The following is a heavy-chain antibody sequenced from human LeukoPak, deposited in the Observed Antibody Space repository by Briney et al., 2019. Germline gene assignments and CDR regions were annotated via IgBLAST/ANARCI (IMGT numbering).Heavy chain of an antibody. Sequence: GGSLRLSCAASGFTFSSYEMNWVRQAPGKGLEWVSYISSSGSTIYYADSVKGRFTISRDNAKNSLYLQMNSLRAEDTAVYYCARVWPELRDAFDTWGQGTMVTVSS. CDR3: ARVWPELRDAFDT. V-gene: IGHV3-48*03. CDR2: ISSSGSTI. CDR1: GFTFSSYE. J-gene: IGHJ3*02. D-gene: IGHD1-26*01.